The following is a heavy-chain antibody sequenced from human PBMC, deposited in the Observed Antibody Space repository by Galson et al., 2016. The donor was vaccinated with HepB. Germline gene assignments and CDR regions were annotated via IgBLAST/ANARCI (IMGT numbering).Heavy chain of an antibody. V-gene: IGHV3-49*04. Sequence: SLRLSCAASGFTFANFAMSWVRQAPGKGLEWVGFINTEENGGLAHYAASVRGRFTIPRDDSKSIAYLQRNSLKTEDTAMYYCTQNWNHAEQSWGQGTLVTVTS. D-gene: IGHD1-14*01. CDR3: TQNWNHAEQS. J-gene: IGHJ4*02. CDR2: INTEENGGLA. CDR1: GFTFANFA.